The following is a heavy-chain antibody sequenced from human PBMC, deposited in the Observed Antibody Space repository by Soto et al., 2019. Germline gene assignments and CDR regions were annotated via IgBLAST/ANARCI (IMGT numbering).Heavy chain of an antibody. V-gene: IGHV3-48*01. CDR3: ARDRIVATTHFDY. CDR2: ISSSSSTI. D-gene: IGHD5-12*01. Sequence: GGSLRLSCAASGFTFSSYSMNWVRQAPGKGLEWVSYISSSSSTIYYADSVKGRFTISRDNAKNSLYLQMNSLRAEDTAVYYCARDRIVATTHFDYWGQGTLVTGLL. J-gene: IGHJ4*02. CDR1: GFTFSSYS.